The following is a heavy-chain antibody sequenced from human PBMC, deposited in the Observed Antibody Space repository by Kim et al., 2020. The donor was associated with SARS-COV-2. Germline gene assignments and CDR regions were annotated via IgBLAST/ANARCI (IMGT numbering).Heavy chain of an antibody. D-gene: IGHD1-26*01. CDR1: GVSISSYY. CDR3: AGTARGANFDY. CDR2: IYYSGSA. J-gene: IGHJ4*02. Sequence: SETLSLTCSVSGVSISSYYWSWIRQPPGKGLEWIGYIYYSGSANYNPSLRSRVTISVDTSKNQFSLKLSSVTAADTAVYYCAGTARGANFDYWGWGALVT. V-gene: IGHV4-59*08.